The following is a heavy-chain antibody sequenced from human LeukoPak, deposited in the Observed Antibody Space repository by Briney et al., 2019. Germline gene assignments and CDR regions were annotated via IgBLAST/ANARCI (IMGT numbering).Heavy chain of an antibody. Sequence: GASVKVSCKASGGTFSSYAISWVRQAPGQGLEWMGRIIPILGIANYAQKFQGRVTITADKSTSTAYMELSSLRSEDTAVYYCARDAPGIVGATFGYFDYWGQGTLVTVSS. V-gene: IGHV1-69*04. J-gene: IGHJ4*02. CDR3: ARDAPGIVGATFGYFDY. CDR2: IIPILGIA. CDR1: GGTFSSYA. D-gene: IGHD1-26*01.